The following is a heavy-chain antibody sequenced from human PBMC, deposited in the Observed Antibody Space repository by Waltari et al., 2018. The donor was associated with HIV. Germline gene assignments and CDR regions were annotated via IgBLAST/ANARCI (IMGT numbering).Heavy chain of an antibody. CDR1: GFTFGSYG. D-gene: IGHD6-6*01. CDR3: ARDKAPYSSSSAVDY. Sequence: VQLMESGGGVVQPGKSLRLSCATSGFTFGSYGIHWVRQAPGKGLEWVAVINYDGSNKFYAESVKGRFLISRDNSKNTLFLQMKSLRDEDTGLYYCARDKAPYSSSSAVDYWGQGTLVTVS. J-gene: IGHJ4*02. V-gene: IGHV3-33*01. CDR2: INYDGSNK.